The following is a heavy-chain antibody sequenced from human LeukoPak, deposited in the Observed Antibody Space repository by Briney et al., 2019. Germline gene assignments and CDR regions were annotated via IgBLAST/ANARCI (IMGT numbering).Heavy chain of an antibody. Sequence: GGSLRLSCAASGFTFSNYWMHWVRQGPGKGLVWVSRIKSDGSSTSYADSVKGRSTISRDNAKNTLYLQMNSLRAEDTAVYYCARDKYSGTNGWFDPWGQGTLVTVSS. J-gene: IGHJ5*02. D-gene: IGHD1-26*01. CDR3: ARDKYSGTNGWFDP. CDR1: GFTFSNYW. CDR2: IKSDGSST. V-gene: IGHV3-74*01.